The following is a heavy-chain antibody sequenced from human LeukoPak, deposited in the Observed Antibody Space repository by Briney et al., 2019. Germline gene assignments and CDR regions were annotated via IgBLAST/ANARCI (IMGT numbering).Heavy chain of an antibody. Sequence: GGSLRLSCAASGFTFRSYWMSWVRQAPGKGLEWVANMKYDGSEKYYVDSLKGRFPISRDNAKNSLYLQMNSLRAGHTAVYYCARDIEAAGLFLDYWGQGTLVTVPS. D-gene: IGHD6-13*01. V-gene: IGHV3-7*01. J-gene: IGHJ4*02. CDR2: MKYDGSEK. CDR1: GFTFRSYW. CDR3: ARDIEAAGLFLDY.